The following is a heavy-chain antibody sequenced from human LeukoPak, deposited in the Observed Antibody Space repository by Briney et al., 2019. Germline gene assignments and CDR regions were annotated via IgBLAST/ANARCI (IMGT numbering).Heavy chain of an antibody. V-gene: IGHV3-11*01. Sequence: GGSLRLSCAASGFTFSDYYMSWIRQAPGKGLEWVSYISSSGSTIYYADSVKGRFTISRDNAKNSLYLQMNSLRAEDTAVYYCARDKGLSYDFWSGLITGGYYGMDVWGQGTTVTVSS. J-gene: IGHJ6*02. CDR1: GFTFSDYY. D-gene: IGHD3-3*01. CDR3: ARDKGLSYDFWSGLITGGYYGMDV. CDR2: ISSSGSTI.